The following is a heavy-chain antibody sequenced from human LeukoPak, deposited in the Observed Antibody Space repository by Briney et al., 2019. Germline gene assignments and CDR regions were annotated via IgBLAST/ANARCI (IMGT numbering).Heavy chain of an antibody. CDR2: IYTSGTT. J-gene: IGHJ4*02. CDR1: GGSLRSDY. CDR3: ARQPSYFDPPDS. Sequence: PSETLSLTCTVSGGSLRSDYWSWIRQPPGKGLEWIGYIYTSGTTNYNPSLKSRVTMSLDTSKSQFSLKLSSVTAADTAVYYCARQPSYFDPPDSWGQGTLVTVSS. V-gene: IGHV4-4*08. D-gene: IGHD3-22*01.